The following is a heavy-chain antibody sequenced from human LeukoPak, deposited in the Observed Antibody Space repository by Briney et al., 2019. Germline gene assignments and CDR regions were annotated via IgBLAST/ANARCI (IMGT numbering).Heavy chain of an antibody. Sequence: SETLTLTCTVSTGSISSYYWSWIRQPPGKGLEWIGCIFDSGTTKYNPSLKSRVTISVDTSKNQLSLKLSSVTAADTALYYRARVSYDVLTGYHPLDYWGQGTLVTVSS. D-gene: IGHD3-9*01. CDR3: ARVSYDVLTGYHPLDY. V-gene: IGHV4-59*01. CDR2: IFDSGTT. J-gene: IGHJ4*02. CDR1: TGSISSYY.